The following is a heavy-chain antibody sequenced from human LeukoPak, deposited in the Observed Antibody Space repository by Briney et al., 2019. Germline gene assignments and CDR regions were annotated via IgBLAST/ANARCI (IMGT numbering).Heavy chain of an antibody. Sequence: GESLRISCKGSGYIFTNQWIGWVRQMPGKGLEWMGIIYPGDSDTRYSPSFQGRVTISADKSISTAYLQWNSLKASDTALYYCARRNIADRLYAFDIWGQGTMVTVSS. V-gene: IGHV5-51*01. D-gene: IGHD6-6*01. CDR2: IYPGDSDT. J-gene: IGHJ3*02. CDR3: ARRNIADRLYAFDI. CDR1: GYIFTNQW.